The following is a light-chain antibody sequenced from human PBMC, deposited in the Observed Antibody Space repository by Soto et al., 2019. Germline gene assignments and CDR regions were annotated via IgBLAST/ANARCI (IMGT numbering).Light chain of an antibody. J-gene: IGLJ2*01. CDR2: DVS. Sequence: QSALTQPASVSGSPGQSITISCTGTSRDVGDYNYVSWYQQHPGKAPKLIIFDVSNRPSGVSHRFSGSKSGNTASLTISGLQAEDEADYYCNSYTRSGTLWGIFGGGTKLTVL. CDR1: SRDVGDYNY. V-gene: IGLV2-14*03. CDR3: NSYTRSGTLWGI.